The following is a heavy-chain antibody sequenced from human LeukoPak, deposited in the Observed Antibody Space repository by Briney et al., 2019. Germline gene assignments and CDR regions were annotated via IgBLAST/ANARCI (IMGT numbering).Heavy chain of an antibody. V-gene: IGHV1-2*02. D-gene: IGHD3-22*01. CDR1: GYTFTGYY. J-gene: IGHJ4*02. CDR3: ARGRGEYYDSGDYYYTDFDY. Sequence: GASVKVSCKASGYTFTGYYMHWVRQAPGQGLEWMGWINPNSGGTNYAQKFQGRVTMTRDTSISTAYMDLSKLRSDDTAVYYCARGRGEYYDSGDYYYTDFDYWGQGTLVTVSS. CDR2: INPNSGGT.